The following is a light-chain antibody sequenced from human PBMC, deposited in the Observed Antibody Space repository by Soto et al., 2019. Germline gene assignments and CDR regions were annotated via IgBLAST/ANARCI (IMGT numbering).Light chain of an antibody. CDR2: LNN. CDR1: RSNIGAGYD. V-gene: IGLV1-40*01. Sequence: QSVLTQPPSVSGAPGQRVTISCTGSRSNIGAGYDVHWYQQFPGTAPKLLIYLNNNRPSGVPDRFSGSKSGTSASLAITGLQAEDEADYYCQSYDSSPVFGGGTKVTVL. CDR3: QSYDSSPV. J-gene: IGLJ2*01.